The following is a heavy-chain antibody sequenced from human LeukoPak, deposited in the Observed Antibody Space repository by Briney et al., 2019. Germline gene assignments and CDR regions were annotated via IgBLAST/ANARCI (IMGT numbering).Heavy chain of an antibody. V-gene: IGHV4-59*08. CDR1: GGSISSYY. D-gene: IGHD6-13*01. CDR3: ARHPALVKQQLVPRIYYGMDV. CDR2: IYYSGST. Sequence: SETLSLTCTVSGGSISSYYWSWIRQPPGKGLEWIGYIYYSGSTNYNPSLKSRVTISVDTSKNQFSLKLSSVTAADTAVYYCARHPALVKQQLVPRIYYGMDVWGQGTTVTVSS. J-gene: IGHJ6*02.